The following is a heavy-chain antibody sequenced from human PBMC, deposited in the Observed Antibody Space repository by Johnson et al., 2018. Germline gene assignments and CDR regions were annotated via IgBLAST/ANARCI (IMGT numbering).Heavy chain of an antibody. CDR1: GFTFSSYG. J-gene: IGHJ3*02. CDR3: AKELEVRSGSALNI. CDR2: ISYDGSNE. V-gene: IGHV3-30*18. D-gene: IGHD1-7*01. Sequence: QVQLVESGGGVVQPGRSLRLSCAASGFTFSSYGMHWVRQAPGKGLEWVAIISYDGSNEYYTDSVKGRFTISRDNSKNTVYLERISLRAGEPAVYYCAKELEVRSGSALNIWGQGTMVTVSS.